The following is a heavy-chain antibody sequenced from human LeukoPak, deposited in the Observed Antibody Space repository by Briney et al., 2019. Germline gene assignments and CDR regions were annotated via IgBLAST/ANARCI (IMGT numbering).Heavy chain of an antibody. Sequence: ASVKVSRKASGYTFTSYYMHWVRQAPGQGLEWMGIINPSGGSTSYAQKFQGRVTMTRDTSTSTVYMELSSLRSEDTAVYYCARGGGLWIQLWFFDYWGQGTLVTVSS. CDR3: ARGGGLWIQLWFFDY. CDR2: INPSGGST. D-gene: IGHD5-18*01. V-gene: IGHV1-46*01. J-gene: IGHJ4*02. CDR1: GYTFTSYY.